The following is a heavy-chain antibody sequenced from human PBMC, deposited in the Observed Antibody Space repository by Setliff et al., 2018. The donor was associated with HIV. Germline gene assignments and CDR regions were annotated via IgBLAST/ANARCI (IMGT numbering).Heavy chain of an antibody. CDR2: LNPNGGST. CDR3: ARVQTVIPPSFDH. CDR1: GYASTYYY. V-gene: IGHV1-46*01. Sequence: ASVKVSCKTSGYASTYYYIHWVRQAPGQGLEWLGTLNPNGGSTTYAQKFQGRVTMTRDTSTSTVYMELRSLGSEDTAVYYCARVQTVIPPSFDHWGQGTLVTVSS. D-gene: IGHD3-16*02. J-gene: IGHJ4*02.